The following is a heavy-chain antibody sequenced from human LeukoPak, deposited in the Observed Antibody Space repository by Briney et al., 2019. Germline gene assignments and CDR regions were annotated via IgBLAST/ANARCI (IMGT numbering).Heavy chain of an antibody. CDR1: GFTVSSNY. Sequence: GGSLRLSCAASGFTVSSNYMGWVRQAPGKGLEWVSVIYAGGSTYYADSVKGRFTISRDNSKSMLFLQMNSLRAEDTAVYYCARTLVGAVALDTFDIWGQGTMVTVSS. V-gene: IGHV3-53*01. CDR3: ARTLVGAVALDTFDI. CDR2: IYAGGST. J-gene: IGHJ3*02. D-gene: IGHD6-19*01.